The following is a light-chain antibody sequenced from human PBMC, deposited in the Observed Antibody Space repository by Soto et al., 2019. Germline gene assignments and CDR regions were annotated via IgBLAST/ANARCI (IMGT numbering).Light chain of an antibody. CDR1: QSINIL. V-gene: IGKV1-5*03. J-gene: IGKJ1*01. Sequence: DIQMTQSPSTLSASLGDRVTITCRASQSINILLAWYQQKPGKAPNLLIYKASSLANGVPSRFSGSASGTEFTLTISSLQADDFASYYCHQYYSYPWTFGQGTKVEIK. CDR3: HQYYSYPWT. CDR2: KAS.